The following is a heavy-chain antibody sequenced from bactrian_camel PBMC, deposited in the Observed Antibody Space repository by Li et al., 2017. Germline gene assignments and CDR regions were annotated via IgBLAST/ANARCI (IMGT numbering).Heavy chain of an antibody. CDR3: AATLYEGSGPVFSPRSYRY. D-gene: IGHD4*01. CDR2: IEDDGRT. CDR1: GSTGRAYS. V-gene: IGHV3S53*01. J-gene: IGHJ4*01. Sequence: VQLVESGGGSVEAGGSLRLTCTASGSTGRAYSMGWFRQVPGQEREGVACIEDDGRTTYADSVEGRFTISKDNAKNTLFLQMNTLKPEDTATYYCAATLYEGSGPVFSPRSYRYWGQGTQVTVS.